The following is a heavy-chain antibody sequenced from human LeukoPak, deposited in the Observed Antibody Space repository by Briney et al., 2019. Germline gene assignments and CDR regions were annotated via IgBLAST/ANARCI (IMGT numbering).Heavy chain of an antibody. D-gene: IGHD3-16*02. V-gene: IGHV3-21*01. CDR3: AREGLRTYYDYVWGSYRYTDSYFDY. CDR2: ISSTGSFI. Sequence: PGGSLRLFCVASGFNLSTYSMNWVRQAPGKGLEWVSSISSTGSFIYYRDSVKGRFTISRDNAKNSLYLQMNSLRAEDTAVYYCAREGLRTYYDYVWGSYRYTDSYFDYWGQGTLVTVSS. CDR1: GFNLSTYS. J-gene: IGHJ4*02.